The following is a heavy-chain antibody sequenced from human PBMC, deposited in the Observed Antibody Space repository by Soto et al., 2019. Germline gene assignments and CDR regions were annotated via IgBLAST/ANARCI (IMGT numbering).Heavy chain of an antibody. CDR2: IYYSGST. V-gene: IGHV4-31*03. J-gene: IGHJ4*02. CDR3: ARGRSSTSPYPIGY. Sequence: QVQLQESGPGLVKSSQTLSLTCTVSGGSISSGGYYWSWIRQHPGKGLEWIGYIYYSGSTYYNPSLKSRVTISVDTSKNQFSLKLSSVTAADTAVYYWARGRSSTSPYPIGYWGQGTLVTVSS. D-gene: IGHD2-2*01. CDR1: GGSISSGGYY.